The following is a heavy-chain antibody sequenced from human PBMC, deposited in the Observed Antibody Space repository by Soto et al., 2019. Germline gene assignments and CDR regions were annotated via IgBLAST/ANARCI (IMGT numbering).Heavy chain of an antibody. J-gene: IGHJ4*02. Sequence: GGSLRLSCAASGFPFINYAMSWVRQAPGKGLEWVSAISGSGGNTFYAGSVKGRFTISRDNSKNTLYLLMNSLRADDTAVYYCAKTDYDSSGFIYNFDYWGQGTLVTVSS. CDR1: GFPFINYA. CDR2: ISGSGGNT. V-gene: IGHV3-23*01. CDR3: AKTDYDSSGFIYNFDY. D-gene: IGHD3-22*01.